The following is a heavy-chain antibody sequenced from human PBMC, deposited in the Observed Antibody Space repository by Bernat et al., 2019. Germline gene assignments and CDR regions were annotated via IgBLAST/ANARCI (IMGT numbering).Heavy chain of an antibody. CDR3: AKDRHIVGSTSPDY. D-gene: IGHD1-26*01. Sequence: QVQLVESGGGVVQPGGSLRLSCAASGFTFSSYGMHWVRQAPGKGLEWVAFIRYDGSNKYYADSVKGRFSISRDNSKDTVFLQMNNLRAEDTAVYYCAKDRHIVGSTSPDYWGQGTLVTVSS. V-gene: IGHV3-30*02. J-gene: IGHJ4*02. CDR1: GFTFSSYG. CDR2: IRYDGSNK.